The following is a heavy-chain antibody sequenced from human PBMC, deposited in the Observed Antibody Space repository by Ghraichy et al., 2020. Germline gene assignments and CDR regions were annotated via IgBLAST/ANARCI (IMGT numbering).Heavy chain of an antibody. J-gene: IGHJ6*02. CDR2: ISSSGDTT. D-gene: IGHD6-13*01. Sequence: GGSLRLSCATSGFTFSSYAMNWVRQAPGKGLEWVSGISSSGDTTYYADSVKGRFTISRGSSKKTLSLQMNSLRADDSGVYYCAKRIAAVPYYYYGMDVWGQGTTVTVSS. V-gene: IGHV3-23*01. CDR3: AKRIAAVPYYYYGMDV. CDR1: GFTFSSYA.